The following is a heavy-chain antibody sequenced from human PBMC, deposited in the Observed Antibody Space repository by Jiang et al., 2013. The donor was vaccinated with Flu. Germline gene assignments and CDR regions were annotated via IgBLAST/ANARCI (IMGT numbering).Heavy chain of an antibody. V-gene: IGHV7-4-1*01. D-gene: IGHD3-3*01. CDR1: GYTFTSYA. Sequence: VQSGSELKKPGASVKVSCKASGYTFTSYAMNWVRQAPGQGLEWMGWINTNTGNPTYAQGFTGRFVFSLDTSVSTAYLQICSLKAEDTAVYYCARKESEEDYDFGVVIKGGMDVWGQGTT. CDR2: INTNTGNP. J-gene: IGHJ6*02. CDR3: ARKESEEDYDFGVVIKGGMDV.